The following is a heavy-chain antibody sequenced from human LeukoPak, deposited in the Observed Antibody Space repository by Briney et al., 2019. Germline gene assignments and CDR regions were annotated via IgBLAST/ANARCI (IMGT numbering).Heavy chain of an antibody. J-gene: IGHJ1*01. D-gene: IGHD6-19*01. V-gene: IGHV3-43D*03. Sequence: GGSLRLXCAASGFTFDDYAMHWVRHAPGKGLEWVSLISWDGGSTYYADSVKGRFTISRDNSKNSLYLQMNSLRAEDTALYYCAKDIAAVAGTTSNFQHWGQGTLVTVSS. CDR3: AKDIAAVAGTTSNFQH. CDR1: GFTFDDYA. CDR2: ISWDGGST.